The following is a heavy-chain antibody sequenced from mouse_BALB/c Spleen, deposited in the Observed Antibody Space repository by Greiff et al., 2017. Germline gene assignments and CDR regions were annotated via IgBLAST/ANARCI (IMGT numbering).Heavy chain of an antibody. Sequence: VQLQESGPGLVAPSQSLSITCTVSGFSLTSYGVHWVRQPPGKGLEWLGVIWAGGSTNYNSALMSRLSISKDNSKSQVFLKMNSLQTDDTAMYYCARDLYYGNYSWFAYWGQGTLVTVSA. J-gene: IGHJ3*01. CDR1: GFSLTSYG. D-gene: IGHD2-1*01. CDR3: ARDLYYGNYSWFAY. V-gene: IGHV2-9*02. CDR2: IWAGGST.